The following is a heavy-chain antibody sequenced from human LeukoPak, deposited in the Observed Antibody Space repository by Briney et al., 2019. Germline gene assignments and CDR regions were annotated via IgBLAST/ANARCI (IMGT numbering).Heavy chain of an antibody. CDR2: MNPNSGNT. CDR1: VYTFTSYD. CDR3: ARYDDVVDGYYTWSWFEP. Sequence: GASVKVSCKAAVYTFTSYDIYWVRQATAQGLEWMGWMNPNSGNTGYAQKFQGRVTMTRNTSISTAYMELSSLRSEDTAVYYCARYDDVVDGYYTWSWFEPCGEGTLVTAS. D-gene: IGHD3-3*01. J-gene: IGHJ5*02. V-gene: IGHV1-8*01.